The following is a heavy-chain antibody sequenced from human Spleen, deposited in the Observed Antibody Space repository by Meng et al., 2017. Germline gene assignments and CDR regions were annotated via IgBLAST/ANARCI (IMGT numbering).Heavy chain of an antibody. V-gene: IGHV3-21*04. Sequence: GESLKISCAASGFTFSSYSMNWVRQAPGKGLEWVSSISSSSSYIYYADSVKGRFTISRDNAKNSLYLQMNSLRAEDTALYYCATLPGYSSSWYNGMDVWGQGTTVTVSS. D-gene: IGHD6-13*01. CDR2: ISSSSSYI. CDR3: ATLPGYSSSWYNGMDV. J-gene: IGHJ6*02. CDR1: GFTFSSYS.